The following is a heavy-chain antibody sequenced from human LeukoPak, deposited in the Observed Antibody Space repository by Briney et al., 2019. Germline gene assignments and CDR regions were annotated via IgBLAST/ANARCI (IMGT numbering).Heavy chain of an antibody. V-gene: IGHV3-30*02. J-gene: IGHJ4*02. CDR3: AKAVVVVAVTNFDY. Sequence: PGGSLRLSCAASGFTFNNYGMHWVRQAPGKGLEWVAFIRYDGSNKYYADSVKGRFTISRDNSKNTLYLQMNSLRAEDTAVYYCAKAVVVVAVTNFDYWGQGTLVTVSS. CDR1: GFTFNNYG. CDR2: IRYDGSNK. D-gene: IGHD2-15*01.